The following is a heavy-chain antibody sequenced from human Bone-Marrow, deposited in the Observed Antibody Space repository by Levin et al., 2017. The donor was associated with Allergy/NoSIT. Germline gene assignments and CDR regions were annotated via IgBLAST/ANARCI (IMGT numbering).Heavy chain of an antibody. CDR3: ARGPIEWRHRYYFAQ. CDR2: INPNSGGT. J-gene: IGHJ4*02. CDR1: GYVFTGYY. Sequence: GESLKISCKASGYVFTGYYIHWVRQAPGQRPEWMGWINPNSGGTNYAQKFRGRVTMTRDTSINTVYMELSSLTSDDTAVYFCARGPIEWRHRYYFAQWDQGILVSVSS. V-gene: IGHV1-2*02. D-gene: IGHD3-3*01.